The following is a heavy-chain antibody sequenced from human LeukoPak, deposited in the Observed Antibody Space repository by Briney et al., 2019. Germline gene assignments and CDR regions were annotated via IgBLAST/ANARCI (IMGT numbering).Heavy chain of an antibody. Sequence: GASVKVSCKASGGTFSSYAISWLRQAPGQGLEWMGGIIPIFGTANYAQKFQGRVTITTDESTSTAYMELSSLRSEDTAVYYCAREGGDYAGWFDPWGQGTLVTVSS. V-gene: IGHV1-69*05. CDR1: GGTFSSYA. CDR3: AREGGDYAGWFDP. CDR2: IIPIFGTA. J-gene: IGHJ5*02. D-gene: IGHD4-17*01.